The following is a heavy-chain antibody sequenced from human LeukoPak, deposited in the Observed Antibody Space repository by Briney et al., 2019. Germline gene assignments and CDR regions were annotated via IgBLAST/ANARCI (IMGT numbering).Heavy chain of an antibody. Sequence: GSLRLSCTASGFTFGDYAMTWIRQPPGKGLEWIGEINHSGSTNYNPSLKSRVTISVDTSKNQFSLKLSSVTAADTAVYYCARDPAASYYGSGSYPNWFDPWGQGTLVTVSS. CDR3: ARDPAASYYGSGSYPNWFDP. D-gene: IGHD3-10*01. CDR1: GFTFGDYA. CDR2: INHSGST. J-gene: IGHJ5*02. V-gene: IGHV4-34*01.